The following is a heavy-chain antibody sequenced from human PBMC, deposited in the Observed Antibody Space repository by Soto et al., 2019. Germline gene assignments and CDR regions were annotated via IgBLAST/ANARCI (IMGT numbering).Heavy chain of an antibody. Sequence: QLVESGGGLVQPGRSLRLSCAASGLTFDDYAMHWVRQAPGKGLEWVSGISWSGDNMAYADSVKGRFITSRDNVKNSLYLQMNSLRVEDTALYHCVKVSYSSLTTLGSAFDVWGQGTMVTVS. D-gene: IGHD4-4*01. V-gene: IGHV3-9*01. CDR1: GLTFDDYA. CDR3: VKVSYSSLTTLGSAFDV. CDR2: ISWSGDNM. J-gene: IGHJ3*01.